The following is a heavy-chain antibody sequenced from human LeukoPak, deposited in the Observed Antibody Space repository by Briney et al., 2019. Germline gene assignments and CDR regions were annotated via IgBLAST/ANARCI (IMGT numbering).Heavy chain of an antibody. CDR2: IYTSGST. Sequence: SETLSLTCTVSGGSISSYYWSWIRQPAGKGLEWIGRIYTSGSTNYNPSLKSRVTMSVDTSKNQFSLKLNSVTAADTAVYYCLRDQDCSGGDCQVCWGQGTLVTVSS. J-gene: IGHJ4*02. D-gene: IGHD2-15*01. V-gene: IGHV4-4*07. CDR3: LRDQDCSGGDCQVC. CDR1: GGSISSYY.